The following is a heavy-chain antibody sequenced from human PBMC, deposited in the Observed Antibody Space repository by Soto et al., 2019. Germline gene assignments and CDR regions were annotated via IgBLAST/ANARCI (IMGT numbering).Heavy chain of an antibody. CDR3: AKGYIGRAVFKMTTERMSYFDY. CDR1: GFTFSSYA. CDR2: ISGSGGST. V-gene: IGHV3-23*01. D-gene: IGHD4-17*01. Sequence: GGSLRLSCAASGFTFSSYAMSWVRQAPGKGLEWVSAISGSGGSTYYADSVKGRFTISRDNSKNTLYLQMNSLRAEDTAVYYCAKGYIGRAVFKMTTERMSYFDYWGQGTLVTVSS. J-gene: IGHJ4*02.